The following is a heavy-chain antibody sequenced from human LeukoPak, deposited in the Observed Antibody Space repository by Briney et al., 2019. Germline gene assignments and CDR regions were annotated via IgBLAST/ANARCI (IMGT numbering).Heavy chain of an antibody. Sequence: VASVKVSCKASGYTFTSYGISWVRQAPGQGLEWMGWISAYNGNTNYAQKLQGRVTMTTDTSTSTAYMELRSLRSDDTAVYYCARGSSVLRFLEWSPTGYYYYGMDVWGQGTTVTVSS. J-gene: IGHJ6*02. CDR1: GYTFTSYG. CDR2: ISAYNGNT. V-gene: IGHV1-18*01. CDR3: ARGSSVLRFLEWSPTGYYYYGMDV. D-gene: IGHD3-3*01.